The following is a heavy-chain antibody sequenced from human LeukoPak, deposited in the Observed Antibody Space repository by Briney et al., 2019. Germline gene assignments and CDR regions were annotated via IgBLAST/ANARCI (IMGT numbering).Heavy chain of an antibody. V-gene: IGHV4-59*05. CDR2: IYYSGST. CDR3: ATPYSGGYQGLDI. D-gene: IGHD1-26*01. Sequence: PGGSLRLSCAASGFTFSSYEMNWVRQPPGKGLEWIGSIYYSGSTYYNPTLKSRVTIFVDTSKNQFSLKLSSVTAADTAVYYCATPYSGGYQGLDIWGQGTMVTVSS. J-gene: IGHJ3*02. CDR1: GFTFSSYE.